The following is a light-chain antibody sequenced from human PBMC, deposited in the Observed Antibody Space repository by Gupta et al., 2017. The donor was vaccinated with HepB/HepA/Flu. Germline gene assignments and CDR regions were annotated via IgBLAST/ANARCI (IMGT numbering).Light chain of an antibody. CDR2: AAS. CDR1: RNVNSN. CDR3: QHYNHWPRT. J-gene: IGKJ1*01. V-gene: IGKV3-15*01. Sequence: ETVMAQSPATLSVSPGERATLFCRASRNVNSNLAWYQHKPGQTPRLLIYAASSRATDTPARFSASGSGTDFTLTISSLQSEDSGVYYCQHYNHWPRTFGQGTKVEV.